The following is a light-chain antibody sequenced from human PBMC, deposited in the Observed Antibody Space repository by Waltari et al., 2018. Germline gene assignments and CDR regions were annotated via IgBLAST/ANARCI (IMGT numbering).Light chain of an antibody. CDR2: AVT. V-gene: IGLV2-11*02. CDR1: SIHCGASNY. CDR3: CSYAGFYTYV. J-gene: IGLJ1*01. Sequence: SSLTQLRSVSRSPRQSVTVSCTGTSIHCGASNYPSWFQQHPGEAPKLLIYAVTKRPSGVPGRCSGSKSGNTASLTISVLQAEDDSDYYCCSYAGFYTYVFGTGTKVTVL.